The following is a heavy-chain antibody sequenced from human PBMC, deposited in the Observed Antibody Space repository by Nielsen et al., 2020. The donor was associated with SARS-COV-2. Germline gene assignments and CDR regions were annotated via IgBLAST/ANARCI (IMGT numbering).Heavy chain of an antibody. Sequence: GESLKISCAASGFTFSSYAMHWVRQAPGKGLEWVAVISYDGSNKYYADSVKGRFTISRDNSKNTLYLQMNSLRAEDTAVYYCAREIPYSSSWPTLSYGPVFDYWGQGTLVTVSS. CDR1: GFTFSSYA. CDR3: AREIPYSSSWPTLSYGPVFDY. J-gene: IGHJ4*02. D-gene: IGHD6-13*01. CDR2: ISYDGSNK. V-gene: IGHV3-30-3*01.